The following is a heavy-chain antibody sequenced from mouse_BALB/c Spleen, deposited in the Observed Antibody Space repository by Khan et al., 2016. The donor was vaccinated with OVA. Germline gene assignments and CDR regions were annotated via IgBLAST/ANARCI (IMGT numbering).Heavy chain of an antibody. J-gene: IGHJ2*01. V-gene: IGHV14-3*02. CDR3: ARKDYRYDDYFDY. Sequence: VQLQQSGAELVKPGASVKLSCTASGFNIKDTYMHWVKQRPEQGLVWIGRIDPANGNTKYDPKFQGKATITADTSSNTAYLQLSSLTSEDTAVYYCARKDYRYDDYFDYWGQGTTLTVSS. CDR2: IDPANGNT. D-gene: IGHD2-14*01. CDR1: GFNIKDTY.